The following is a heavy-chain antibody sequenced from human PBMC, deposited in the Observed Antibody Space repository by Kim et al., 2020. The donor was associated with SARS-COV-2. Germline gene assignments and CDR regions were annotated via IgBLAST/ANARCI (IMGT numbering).Heavy chain of an antibody. CDR3: AKGHRSDAFDV. V-gene: IGHV3-23*01. CDR1: GFTFSSYA. Sequence: GGSLRLSCAVSGFTFSSYAMSWVRQAPGKGLEWVSHMSGSGVSTNYADSVKGRFTISRDYSKNTLYLQMNSLRAEDTALYYCAKGHRSDAFDVWGQGTMVTVSS. J-gene: IGHJ3*01. CDR2: MSGSGVST.